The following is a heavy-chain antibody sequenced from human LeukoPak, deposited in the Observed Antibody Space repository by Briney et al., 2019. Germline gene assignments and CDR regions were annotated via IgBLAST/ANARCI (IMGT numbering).Heavy chain of an antibody. J-gene: IGHJ4*02. Sequence: SETLSLTCTVSGGSISSYYWSWIRQPPGKGLEWIGYIYYSGSTNYNPSLKSRVTISVDTSKNQFPLKLSSVTAADTAVYYCARETLSIAVAGSIGYFDYWGQGTLVTVSS. V-gene: IGHV4-59*01. CDR2: IYYSGST. CDR3: ARETLSIAVAGSIGYFDY. D-gene: IGHD6-19*01. CDR1: GGSISSYY.